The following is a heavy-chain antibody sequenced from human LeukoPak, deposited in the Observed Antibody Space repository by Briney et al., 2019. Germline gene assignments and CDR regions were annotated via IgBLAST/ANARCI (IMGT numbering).Heavy chain of an antibody. Sequence: SETLSLTCIVSGGSISSYYWSWIRQPPGKGLEWIGYVYYSGSTNYNPSLKSRVTISIDTSKNQFSLKLTSVTAADTAVYYCAREWEALGTWFDPWGQGTLVTVSS. CDR1: GGSISSYY. J-gene: IGHJ5*02. D-gene: IGHD1-26*01. CDR3: AREWEALGTWFDP. V-gene: IGHV4-59*01. CDR2: VYYSGST.